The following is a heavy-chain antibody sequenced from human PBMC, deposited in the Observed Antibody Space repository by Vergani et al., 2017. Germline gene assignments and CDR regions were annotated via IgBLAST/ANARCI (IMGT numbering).Heavy chain of an antibody. CDR1: GFTFSSYA. Sequence: QVQLVESGGGVVQPGRSLRLSCAASGFTFSSYAMHWVRQAPGKGLEWVAVISYDGSNKYYADSVKSRFTISRDNSKNTLYLQMNSLRAEDTAVYYCAKDGERYYDFWSGYYSVGYWGQGTLVTVSS. CDR3: AKDGERYYDFWSGYYSVGY. CDR2: ISYDGSNK. D-gene: IGHD3-3*01. V-gene: IGHV3-30*04. J-gene: IGHJ4*02.